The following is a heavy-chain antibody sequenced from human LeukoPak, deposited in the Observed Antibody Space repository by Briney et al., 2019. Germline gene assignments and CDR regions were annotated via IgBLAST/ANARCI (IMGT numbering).Heavy chain of an antibody. D-gene: IGHD2-15*01. V-gene: IGHV3-21*01. J-gene: IGHJ6*03. Sequence: PGGSLRLSCAASGFTFSSYEMNWVRQAPGKGLEWVSSISTSSSSSYIYYADSVTGRFTISRDNAKNSLYLQMNSLRAEDTAVYYCAREGRKSRGVDIVRKKETGYYYYMDVWGKGTTVTVSS. CDR2: ISTSSSSSYI. CDR1: GFTFSSYE. CDR3: AREGRKSRGVDIVRKKETGYYYYMDV.